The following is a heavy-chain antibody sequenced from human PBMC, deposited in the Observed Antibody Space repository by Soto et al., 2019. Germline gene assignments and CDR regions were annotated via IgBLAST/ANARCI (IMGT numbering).Heavy chain of an antibody. J-gene: IGHJ5*02. Sequence: QVQLVQSGAEVKKPGASVKVSCKASGYTFTSYDINWVRQATGQGLEWMGWMNPNSGNTGYAQKFQGRVTMTRNTSISTAYMELSSLRSEDTAVYYCASRMDYCSSTSCFGRYNWFDPWGQGTLVTVSS. CDR2: MNPNSGNT. CDR1: GYTFTSYD. D-gene: IGHD2-2*01. V-gene: IGHV1-8*01. CDR3: ASRMDYCSSTSCFGRYNWFDP.